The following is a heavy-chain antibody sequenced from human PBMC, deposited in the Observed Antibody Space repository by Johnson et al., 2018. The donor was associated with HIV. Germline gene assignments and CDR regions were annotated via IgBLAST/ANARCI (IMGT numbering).Heavy chain of an antibody. Sequence: VQLVESGGGVVQPGRSLRLSCAASGFTFSSYGMHWVRQAPGKGLEWVAVISYDGTKKNYADSVKGRFTISRDNSKNTLYLQMGSLRAEDMAGYYCAREGGGHDYGDRDAFDIWGQGTMVTVSS. CDR2: ISYDGTKK. D-gene: IGHD4-17*01. CDR3: AREGGGHDYGDRDAFDI. J-gene: IGHJ3*02. V-gene: IGHV3-30*03. CDR1: GFTFSSYG.